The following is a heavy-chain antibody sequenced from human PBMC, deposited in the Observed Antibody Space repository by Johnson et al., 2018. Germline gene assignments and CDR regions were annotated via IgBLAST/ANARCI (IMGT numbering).Heavy chain of an antibody. J-gene: IGHJ3*02. CDR3: ARDSSGWYDAFDI. CDR2: ISSSSSPI. V-gene: IGHV3-48*01. CDR1: GFTFSSYS. D-gene: IGHD6-19*01. Sequence: VQLVESGGGLVQXGGSXRLXCAASGFTFSSYSMNWVRQAQGKGLAWVSYISSSSSPIYYADHVKGRFTISRDNAKHSLYLQMNSLRAEDTAVYYVARDSSGWYDAFDIWGQGTMVTVSS.